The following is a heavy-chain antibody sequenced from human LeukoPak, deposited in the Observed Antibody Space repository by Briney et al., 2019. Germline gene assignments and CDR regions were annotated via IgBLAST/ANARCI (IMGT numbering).Heavy chain of an antibody. J-gene: IGHJ6*03. CDR1: GGSSSGYY. CDR2: INHSEGT. D-gene: IGHD3-3*01. CDR3: ARGGVNLLPFCDPKYYYYMDV. Sequence: SETLSLPCAVYGGSSSGYYWSWIRQPPGKGLDWIAEINHSEGTIYNAPLRSRVTVYVDTSKNQFSRKRSSVTAADTAVYYSARGGVNLLPFCDPKYYYYMDVWGKGTTVTVSS. V-gene: IGHV4-34*01.